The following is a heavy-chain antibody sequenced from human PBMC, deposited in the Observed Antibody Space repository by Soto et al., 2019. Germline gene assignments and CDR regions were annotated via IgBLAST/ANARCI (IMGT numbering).Heavy chain of an antibody. J-gene: IGHJ2*01. CDR3: ARGGWYFDL. CDR1: GYTFTSYA. V-gene: IGHV1-3*05. Sequence: QVQLVQSGAEEKKPGASVKVSCKASGYTFTSYAIHWVRQAPGQRLEWMGWINAGTGNTKYSQKFQGRVTINRDTSASTAYMALSSLRSEDTAVYYCARGGWYFDLWGRGTLVTVSS. CDR2: INAGTGNT.